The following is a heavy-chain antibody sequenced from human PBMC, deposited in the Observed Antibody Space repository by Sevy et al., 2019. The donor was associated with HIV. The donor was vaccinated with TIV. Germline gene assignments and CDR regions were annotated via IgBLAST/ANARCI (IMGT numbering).Heavy chain of an antibody. V-gene: IGHV3-30-3*01. Sequence: GGSLRLSCAASGFIFSTYSMHWVRQAPGKGLEWVAAISYDGNNKYYEDSVKGRFTISRDNPKNTLFLQVNSLRPEHTAVYYCARAYSSRFGTVHYWGQGTLVTVSS. CDR3: ARAYSSRFGTVHY. J-gene: IGHJ4*02. CDR1: GFIFSTYS. CDR2: ISYDGNNK. D-gene: IGHD6-13*01.